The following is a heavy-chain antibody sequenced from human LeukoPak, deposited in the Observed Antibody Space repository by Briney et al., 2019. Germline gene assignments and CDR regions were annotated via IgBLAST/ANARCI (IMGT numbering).Heavy chain of an antibody. Sequence: GASVKVSCKASGYTFTSYDINWVRQATGQGLERMGWMNPNSGNTGYAQKFQGRVTMTRNTSISTAYMELSSLRSEDTAVYYCARDRVGVLRYFDWDHLYYYYYGMDVWGQGTTVTVSS. V-gene: IGHV1-8*01. D-gene: IGHD3-9*01. CDR1: GYTFTSYD. CDR3: ARDRVGVLRYFDWDHLYYYYYGMDV. J-gene: IGHJ6*02. CDR2: MNPNSGNT.